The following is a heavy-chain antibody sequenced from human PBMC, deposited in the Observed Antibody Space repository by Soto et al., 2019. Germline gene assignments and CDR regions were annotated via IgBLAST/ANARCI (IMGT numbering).Heavy chain of an antibody. D-gene: IGHD6-6*01. CDR3: ARGKSVAADYYYMDV. CDR2: INHSGST. CDR1: GGSFSGYY. V-gene: IGHV4-34*01. Sequence: PSETLSLTCAVYGGSFSGYYWSWIRQPPGKGLEWIGEINHSGSTNYNPSLKSRVTISVDTSKNQFYLKLSSVTAADTAVYYCARGKSVAADYYYMDVWGKGTTVTVSS. J-gene: IGHJ6*03.